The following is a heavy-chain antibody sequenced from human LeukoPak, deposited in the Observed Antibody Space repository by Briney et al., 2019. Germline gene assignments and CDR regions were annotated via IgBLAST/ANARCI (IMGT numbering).Heavy chain of an antibody. CDR3: LCIQLWFKEDAFDI. Sequence: ASVKVSCKASGGTFSSYAISWVRQAPGQGLEWMGGIIPIFGTANYAQKFQGRVTITADESTSTAYMELSSLRSEDTAVYYCLCIQLWFKEDAFDIWGQGTMVTVSS. CDR1: GGTFSSYA. CDR2: IIPIFGTA. V-gene: IGHV1-69*01. D-gene: IGHD5-18*01. J-gene: IGHJ3*02.